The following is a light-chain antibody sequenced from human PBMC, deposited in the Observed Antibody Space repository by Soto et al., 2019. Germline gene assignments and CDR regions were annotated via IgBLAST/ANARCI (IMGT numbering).Light chain of an antibody. J-gene: IGKJ1*01. CDR2: KAS. CDR3: QHWVDYMWT. CDR1: QSISSW. Sequence: DIHLTQSPSTLSASVGDRVTITCRASQSISSWLARYQQKPGKAPKLLIYKASTLESGVPSRFSGSGSGTEFTLTISSLQPDDFATYYCQHWVDYMWTFGQGTKVEIK. V-gene: IGKV1-5*03.